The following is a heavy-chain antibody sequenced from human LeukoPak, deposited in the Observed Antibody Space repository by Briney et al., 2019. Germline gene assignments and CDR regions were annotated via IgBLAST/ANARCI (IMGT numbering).Heavy chain of an antibody. D-gene: IGHD5-12*01. J-gene: IGHJ4*02. Sequence: SETLSLTCAVYGGSFSGYYWSWIRQPPGKGLEWIGEINHSGSTNYNPSLKSRVTISVDTSKNQFSLKLSSVTAADTAVYFCASFERLRLRGSDYWGQGALVIVSS. CDR1: GGSFSGYY. CDR3: ASFERLRLRGSDY. CDR2: INHSGST. V-gene: IGHV4-34*01.